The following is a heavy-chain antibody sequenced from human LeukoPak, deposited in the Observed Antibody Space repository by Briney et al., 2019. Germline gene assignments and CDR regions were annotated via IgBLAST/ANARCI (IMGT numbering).Heavy chain of an antibody. CDR3: ARGRGWGLPGSTFQH. D-gene: IGHD6-13*01. CDR2: INHSGST. CDR1: GLTFSDHW. V-gene: IGHV4-34*01. Sequence: GSLRLSCAASGLTFSDHWFNWIRQPPGKGLEWIGEINHSGSTNYNPSLKSRVTISVDTSKNQFSLKLSSVTAADTAVYYCARGRGWGLPGSTFQHWGQGTLVTVSS. J-gene: IGHJ1*01.